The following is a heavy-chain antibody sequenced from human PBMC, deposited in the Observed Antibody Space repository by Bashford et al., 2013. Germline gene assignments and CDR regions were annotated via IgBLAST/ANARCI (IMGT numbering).Heavy chain of an antibody. Sequence: SETLSLTCTVSGGSISSGDYYWSWIRQPPGKGLEWIGYIYYSGSTYYNPSLKSRVTISVDTSKNQFSLKLSSVTAADTAVYYCARDRYYDFWSGYYIFDYWGQGTLVTVSS. D-gene: IGHD3-3*01. CDR3: ARDRYYDFWSGYYIFDY. CDR2: IYYSGST. CDR1: GGSISSGDYY. J-gene: IGHJ4*02. V-gene: IGHV4-30-4*01.